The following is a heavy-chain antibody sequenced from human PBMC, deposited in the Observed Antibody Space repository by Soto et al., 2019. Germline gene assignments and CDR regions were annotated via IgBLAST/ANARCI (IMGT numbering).Heavy chain of an antibody. CDR1: GYTFTSYG. D-gene: IGHD5-18*01. Sequence: QVQLVQSGAEVKKPGASVKVSCKASGYTFTSYGISWVRQAPGQGLEWMGWITAYNGNTNYAQKLQGRVTMTADPATSTAYMGLRSLRSDDTAVYYCAKRRGYSNGEFDYWGQGTLVTVSS. V-gene: IGHV1-18*01. J-gene: IGHJ4*02. CDR3: AKRRGYSNGEFDY. CDR2: ITAYNGNT.